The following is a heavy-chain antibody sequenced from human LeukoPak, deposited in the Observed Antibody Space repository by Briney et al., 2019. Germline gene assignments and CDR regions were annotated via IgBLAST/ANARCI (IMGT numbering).Heavy chain of an antibody. CDR2: IFPVGSAT. CDR3: ARSALMGELGALDV. Sequence: GESLKISCKGSGYSFTSYWIGWVRQMPGKGLEWMGIIFPVGSATRYSHSFQGQVNISADKPISTAYLQWNSLKAPDTAMYYCARSALMGELGALDVWGQGTTVAVSS. V-gene: IGHV5-51*04. CDR1: GYSFTSYW. J-gene: IGHJ6*02. D-gene: IGHD3-16*01.